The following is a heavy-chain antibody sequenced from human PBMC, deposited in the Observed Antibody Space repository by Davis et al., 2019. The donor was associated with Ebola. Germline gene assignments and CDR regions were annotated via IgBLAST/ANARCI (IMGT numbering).Heavy chain of an antibody. D-gene: IGHD3-22*01. Sequence: PSETLSLTCAVYGGSFSGYYWSWIRQPAGKGLEWIGRIYTSGSTNYNPSLKSRVTMSVDTSKNQFSLKLSSVTAADTAVYYCARGYYYDSSGYFDYWGQGTLVTVSS. CDR2: IYTSGST. CDR3: ARGYYYDSSGYFDY. CDR1: GGSFSGYY. J-gene: IGHJ4*02. V-gene: IGHV4-59*10.